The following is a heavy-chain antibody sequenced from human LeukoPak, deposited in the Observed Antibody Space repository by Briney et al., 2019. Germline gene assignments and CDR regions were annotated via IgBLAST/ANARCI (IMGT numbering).Heavy chain of an antibody. CDR3: ARSYYDILTDYYYAMDV. V-gene: IGHV4-59*08. CDR2: ISYSGST. Sequence: PSETLSLTCTVSGGSISSYYWSCIRQPPGKGLEWIGYISYSGSTNYNPSLKSRVTISVDTSKNQFSLKLSSVTAADTAVYYCARSYYDILTDYYYAMDVWGQGTTVTVSS. D-gene: IGHD3-9*01. J-gene: IGHJ6*02. CDR1: GGSISSYY.